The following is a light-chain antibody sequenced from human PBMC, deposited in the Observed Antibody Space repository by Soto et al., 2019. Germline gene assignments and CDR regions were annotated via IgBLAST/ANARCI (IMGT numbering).Light chain of an antibody. J-gene: IGLJ3*02. CDR1: NSNIGSNA. Sequence: QSVLTQPPSASGTPGQRVSIPCSGSNSNIGSNAVNWYQQVPGRAPKLLVYDNNQRPSGVPDRLSGSKSGTSASLAISGLQSEDEADYYCAAWDDRLKAVVFGGGTKVTVL. CDR3: AAWDDRLKAVV. CDR2: DNN. V-gene: IGLV1-44*01.